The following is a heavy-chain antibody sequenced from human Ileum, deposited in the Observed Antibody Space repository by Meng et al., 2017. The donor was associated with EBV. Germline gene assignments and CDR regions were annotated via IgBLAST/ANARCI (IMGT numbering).Heavy chain of an antibody. V-gene: IGHV1-3*04. D-gene: IGHD6-19*01. CDR2: INTGNGET. J-gene: IGHJ4*02. Sequence: QVQLVQSGDEMKKPGATVEVSCKASGYTFTSYAMNWVRQAPGQRLEWMGWINTGNGETKYSQKFQGRVTLTRDTSASTAYMELSSLRSEDTAVYYCASRPGIAVAGFDYWGQGTLVTVSS. CDR3: ASRPGIAVAGFDY. CDR1: GYTFTSYA.